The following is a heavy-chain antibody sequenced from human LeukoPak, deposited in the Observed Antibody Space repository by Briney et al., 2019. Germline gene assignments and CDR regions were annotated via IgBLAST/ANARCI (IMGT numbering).Heavy chain of an antibody. V-gene: IGHV4-34*01. J-gene: IGHJ5*02. CDR1: GGSFSGYY. Sequence: SETLSLTCAVYGGSFSGYYWSWIRQPPGKGLEWIGEINHSGSTNYNPSLKSRVTISVDTSKNQFSLKLSSVTAADTAVYYCARGGIGYDLAQPLNWFDPWGQGTLVTVSS. D-gene: IGHD5-12*01. CDR2: INHSGST. CDR3: ARGGIGYDLAQPLNWFDP.